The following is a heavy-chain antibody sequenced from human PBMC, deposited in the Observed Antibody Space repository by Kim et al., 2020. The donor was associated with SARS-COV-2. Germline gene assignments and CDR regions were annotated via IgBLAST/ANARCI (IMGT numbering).Heavy chain of an antibody. CDR1: GGSISSFY. CDR2: IYYSGST. D-gene: IGHD1-26*01. V-gene: IGHV4-59*13. J-gene: IGHJ4*02. Sequence: SETLSLTCTVSGGSISSFYWSWIRQPPEKGLEWIGYIYYSGSTNYKPSLKSRVTISVDTSKNQFSLKLSSVTTADTAVYYCARGPEWEYYFDYWGQGTLVTVSS. CDR3: ARGPEWEYYFDY.